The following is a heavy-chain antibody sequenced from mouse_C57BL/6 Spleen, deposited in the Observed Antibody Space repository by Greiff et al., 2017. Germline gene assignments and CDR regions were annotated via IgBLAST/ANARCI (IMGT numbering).Heavy chain of an antibody. Sequence: EVKLVESGEGLVKPGGSLKLSCAASGFTFSSYAMSWVRQTPEKRLEWVAYISSGGDYIYYADTVKGRFTISRDNARNTLYLQMNSLKSEDTAMYYCTRDYYGSSLFAYWGQGTLVTVSA. J-gene: IGHJ3*01. CDR2: ISSGGDYI. D-gene: IGHD1-1*01. CDR3: TRDYYGSSLFAY. V-gene: IGHV5-9-1*02. CDR1: GFTFSSYA.